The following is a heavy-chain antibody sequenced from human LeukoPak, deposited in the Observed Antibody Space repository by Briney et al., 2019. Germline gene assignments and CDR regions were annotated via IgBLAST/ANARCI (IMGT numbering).Heavy chain of an antibody. V-gene: IGHV1-18*01. CDR2: ISAYNGNT. D-gene: IGHD6-13*01. Sequence: GASVKVSCKASGYTFTSYGISWVRQAPGQGLEWMGWISAYNGNTNYAQKLQGRVTMTTDTSTSTAYMELRSLRSDDTAVYYCAGSIAAAVWGWFDPWGQGTLVTVSS. CDR3: AGSIAAAVWGWFDP. CDR1: GYTFTSYG. J-gene: IGHJ5*02.